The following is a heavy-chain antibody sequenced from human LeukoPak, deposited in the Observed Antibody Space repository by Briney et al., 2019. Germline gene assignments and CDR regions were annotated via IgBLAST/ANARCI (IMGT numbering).Heavy chain of an antibody. J-gene: IGHJ4*02. CDR2: ISAYNGNT. Sequence: ASVKVSCKASGYTFTSYGISWVRQAPGQGLEWMGWISAYNGNTNYAQKFQGRVTMTRDTSISTAYMELSRLRSDDTAVYYCARVGPYDSSGYYYFDYWGQGTLVTVSS. V-gene: IGHV1-18*01. CDR3: ARVGPYDSSGYYYFDY. D-gene: IGHD3-22*01. CDR1: GYTFTSYG.